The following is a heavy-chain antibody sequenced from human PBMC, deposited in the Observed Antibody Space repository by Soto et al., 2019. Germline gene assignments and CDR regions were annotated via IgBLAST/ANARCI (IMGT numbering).Heavy chain of an antibody. V-gene: IGHV2-5*02. CDR3: AHCRRGVASF. J-gene: IGHJ4*02. D-gene: IGHD3-10*01. CDR1: GFSLNTRDVG. Sequence: QITLNESGPALVKPTQTLTLTCTFSGFSLNTRDVGVGWIRQPPGKALEWLGVVYWDDDKTYSPSLKSRLTITKDTPKHQLVLRMTTMDPVDTATYYGAHCRRGVASFWGQGTLVTVSP. CDR2: VYWDDDK.